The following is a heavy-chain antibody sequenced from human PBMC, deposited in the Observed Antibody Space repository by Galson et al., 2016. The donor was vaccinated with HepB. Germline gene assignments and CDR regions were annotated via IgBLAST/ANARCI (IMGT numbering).Heavy chain of an antibody. V-gene: IGHV3-21*01. D-gene: IGHD1-1*01. CDR2: ISVSSSYI. Sequence: SLRLSCAASGFTFNKYYMNWVRQAPGKALQWVSSISVSSSYIYYADSVKGRFTISRDNTKNTLYLHMNSPGAEDTAVYFCARGSNDWAGIDYWGQGTLVTVSS. CDR1: GFTFNKYY. CDR3: ARGSNDWAGIDY. J-gene: IGHJ4*02.